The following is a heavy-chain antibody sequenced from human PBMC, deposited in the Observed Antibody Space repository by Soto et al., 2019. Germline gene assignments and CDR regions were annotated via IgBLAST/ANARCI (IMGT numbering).Heavy chain of an antibody. CDR1: GLSFNYYA. CDR2: ISGTGGST. CDR3: AKHLADRYHFDY. Sequence: GFLRLCGAASGLSFNYYAISWVRQAPGKGLEWVSAISGTGGSTYYADSAKGRFTISRDNSKNTLYLQMNSLRAEDTAVYYCAKHLADRYHFDYWGLGTLVTVSS. D-gene: IGHD1-1*01. J-gene: IGHJ4*02. V-gene: IGHV3-23*01.